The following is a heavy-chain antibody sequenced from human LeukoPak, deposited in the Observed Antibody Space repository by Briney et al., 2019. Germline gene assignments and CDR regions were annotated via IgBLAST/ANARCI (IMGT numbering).Heavy chain of an antibody. CDR2: IYPGDSDT. J-gene: IGHJ4*02. V-gene: IGHV5-51*01. CDR1: GYSFTNFW. Sequence: GESLKISCEGSGYSFTNFWIGWVRQLPGKGLEWMGIIYPGDSDTRYSQSFQGQVTISADKSLSTAYLQWSSLKALDTAVYFCARRQSSTSFFTDWGQGTLVTVSS. D-gene: IGHD3-3*01. CDR3: ARRQSSTSFFTD.